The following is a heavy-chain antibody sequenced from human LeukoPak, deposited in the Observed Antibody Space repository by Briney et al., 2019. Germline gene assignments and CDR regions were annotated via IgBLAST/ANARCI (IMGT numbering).Heavy chain of an antibody. CDR2: ISSSSGTI. CDR1: GFTFSSYS. Sequence: GGSLRLSCAASGFTFSSYSMNWVRQAPGKGLEWVSYISSSSGTIYYADSVKGRFTISRDNAKNSLYLQMNSLRDEDTAVYYCARDRYDFWSGYYYYGMDVWGQGTTVTVSS. D-gene: IGHD3-3*01. J-gene: IGHJ6*02. CDR3: ARDRYDFWSGYYYYGMDV. V-gene: IGHV3-48*02.